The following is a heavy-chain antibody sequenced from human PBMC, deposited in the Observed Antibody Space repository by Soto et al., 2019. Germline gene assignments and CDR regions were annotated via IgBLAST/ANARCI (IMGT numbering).Heavy chain of an antibody. CDR3: AKSRGSGSYFNPSDAFDF. CDR1: GFTFSSYA. Sequence: EVQLLVSGGGLVQPGGSLRLSCAASGFTFSSYAMSWVRQAPGKGLEGGSSFSGSGGGTYYADSVRGRFTISRDNSKNTLSLQMNSLRAEDTAVYYCAKSRGSGSYFNPSDAFDFWGQGTMVTVSS. D-gene: IGHD3-10*01. CDR2: FSGSGGGT. V-gene: IGHV3-23*01. J-gene: IGHJ3*01.